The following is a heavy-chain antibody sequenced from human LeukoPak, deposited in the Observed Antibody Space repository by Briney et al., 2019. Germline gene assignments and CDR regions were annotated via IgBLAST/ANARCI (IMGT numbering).Heavy chain of an antibody. J-gene: IGHJ3*02. CDR3: ARGQQSGSYYDAFDI. CDR1: GGTFSSYA. CDR2: IIPILGIA. V-gene: IGHV1-69*04. Sequence: ASVKVSCKASGGTFSSYAISWVRQAPGQGLEWMGRIIPILGIANYAQKFQGRVTITADKSTSTAYMELSSLRSEDTAVYYCARGQQSGSYYDAFDIWGQGTMVTVSS. D-gene: IGHD1-26*01.